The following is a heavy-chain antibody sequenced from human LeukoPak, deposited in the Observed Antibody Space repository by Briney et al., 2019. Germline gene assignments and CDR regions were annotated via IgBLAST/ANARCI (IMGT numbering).Heavy chain of an antibody. V-gene: IGHV5-51*01. Sequence: GESLKISCKGSGYSFTNYWIGWVRQMPVRGLEWMGIIYPGDSDTRYSPSFQGQVTISAEKSISTAYLQWSSLKASDTALYYCASRKKGMATAGFDYWGQGTLVTVSS. D-gene: IGHD5-24*01. CDR2: IYPGDSDT. CDR3: ASRKKGMATAGFDY. J-gene: IGHJ4*02. CDR1: GYSFTNYW.